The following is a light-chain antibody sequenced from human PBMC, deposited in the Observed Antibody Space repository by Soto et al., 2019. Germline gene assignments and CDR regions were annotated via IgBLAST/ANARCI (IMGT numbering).Light chain of an antibody. Sequence: DIQMTQFPSTLSAFVGDRVTITCRASQSVTRWLAWYQQKPGKAPKLLIHKASSLETGVPSRFSGSGYGTEFTHTISRLQPDDFGTYYCQQYNFSPTFGGGTKVEIK. J-gene: IGKJ4*01. CDR3: QQYNFSPT. CDR1: QSVTRW. V-gene: IGKV1-5*03. CDR2: KAS.